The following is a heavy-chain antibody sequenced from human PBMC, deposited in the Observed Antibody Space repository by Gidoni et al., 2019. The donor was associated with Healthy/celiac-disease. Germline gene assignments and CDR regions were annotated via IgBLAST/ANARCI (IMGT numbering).Heavy chain of an antibody. V-gene: IGHV1-3*01. CDR2: INPVNGNT. Sequence: QVQLVQLGSEVKKPGATVKASRKASGYNFTNYTMHWVRQATGLRLEWMGWINPVNGNTEYAQKFHGRVTITSDTAASTAYMEVSSLRSEDTAVYYCAGTNSFDYWGQGTLVTVSS. CDR1: GYNFTNYT. J-gene: IGHJ4*02. CDR3: AGTNSFDY.